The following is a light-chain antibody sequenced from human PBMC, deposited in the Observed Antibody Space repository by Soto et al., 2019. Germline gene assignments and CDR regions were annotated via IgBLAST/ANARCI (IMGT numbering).Light chain of an antibody. CDR3: SSYTSSSTWV. CDR1: NSDVGAYNS. V-gene: IGLV2-14*01. Sequence: SALTQPASVSGSPGQSITISCTGTNSDVGAYNSVSWFQQHPGKAPKLMIYEVSNRPSGVSNRFSGSKSGNTASLTISGLQAEDEADYYCSSYTSSSTWVFGGGTKLTVL. CDR2: EVS. J-gene: IGLJ3*02.